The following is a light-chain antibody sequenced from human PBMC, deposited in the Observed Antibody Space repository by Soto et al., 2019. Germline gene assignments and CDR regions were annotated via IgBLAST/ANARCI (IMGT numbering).Light chain of an antibody. Sequence: EIVLTQSPATLSLSPGERATLSCRASQSVSSYLAWCQQKPGQAPRLLIYGASSRATGVPDRFSASGSGTDFTLTISRLEPDDFAVYYCQQYGRSPFTFGPGTKVDI. CDR1: QSVSSY. V-gene: IGKV3-20*01. J-gene: IGKJ3*01. CDR2: GAS. CDR3: QQYGRSPFT.